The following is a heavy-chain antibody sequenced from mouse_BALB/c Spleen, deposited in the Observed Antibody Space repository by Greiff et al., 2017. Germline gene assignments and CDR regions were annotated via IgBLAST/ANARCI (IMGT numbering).Heavy chain of an antibody. CDR3: ARATMITTDWFAY. V-gene: IGHV1S135*01. D-gene: IGHD2-4*01. J-gene: IGHJ3*01. Sequence: EVQLQQSGPELVKPGASVKISCKTSGYTFTEYTMHWVKQSHGKSLEWIGYIDPYNGGTSYNQKFKGKATLTVDKSSSTAFMHLNSLTSEDSAVYYCARATMITTDWFAYWGQGTLVTVSA. CDR1: GYTFTEYT. CDR2: IDPYNGGT.